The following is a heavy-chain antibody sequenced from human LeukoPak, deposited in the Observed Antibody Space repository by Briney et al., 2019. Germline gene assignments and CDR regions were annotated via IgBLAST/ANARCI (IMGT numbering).Heavy chain of an antibody. CDR1: GFTFDDYG. CDR2: INWNGGST. CDR3: ARDRGVGETPPGN. D-gene: IGHD3-10*01. V-gene: IGHV3-20*04. J-gene: IGHJ4*01. Sequence: PGGSLRLSCAASGFTFDDYGMRWVRQAPGKGLEWVSGINWNGGSTGYADSVKGRFTISRDNAKNSLYLQRKSLRAEDPALYYCARDRGVGETPPGNWGHGTLVTVSS.